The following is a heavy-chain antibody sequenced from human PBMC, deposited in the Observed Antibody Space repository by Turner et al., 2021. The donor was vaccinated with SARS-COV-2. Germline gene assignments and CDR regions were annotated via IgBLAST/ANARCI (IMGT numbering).Heavy chain of an antibody. Sequence: QLQLQESGPGLVKPSEPLSLTCTVSGGPISSSSYYWGWIRQPPGKGLEWIGTVYYGGSTYYNPSLKSRVTISVDTSKNQFSLKLSYVTAADTAVYYCARLPYYYDSSGPIDYWGQGTLVTVSS. CDR2: VYYGGST. CDR3: ARLPYYYDSSGPIDY. J-gene: IGHJ4*02. CDR1: GGPISSSSYY. V-gene: IGHV4-39*01. D-gene: IGHD3-22*01.